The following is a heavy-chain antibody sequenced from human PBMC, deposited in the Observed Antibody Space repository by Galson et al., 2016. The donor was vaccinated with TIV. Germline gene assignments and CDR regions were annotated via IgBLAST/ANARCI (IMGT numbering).Heavy chain of an antibody. CDR3: ARAHPGYYFDY. CDR2: IYQRGST. V-gene: IGHV4-30-2*01. J-gene: IGHJ4*02. Sequence: TLSLTCAVSGDSMSSGDYSWSWIRQPPGKGLEWIAYIYQRGSTYYNPSLKSRVTLSVDKSKNQFSLNLASVTAADTAVYYCARAHPGYYFDYWGQGTLVTVSS. CDR1: GDSMSSGDYS. D-gene: IGHD1-1*01.